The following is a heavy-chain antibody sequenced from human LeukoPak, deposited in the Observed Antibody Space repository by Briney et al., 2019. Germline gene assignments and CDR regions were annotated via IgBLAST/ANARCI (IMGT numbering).Heavy chain of an antibody. CDR2: TYYRSKWYN. V-gene: IGHV6-1*01. J-gene: IGHJ5*02. CDR1: GDTVSSNTAG. Sequence: SQTLSLTCAISGDTVSSNTAGWSWIRQSPTRGLEWLGRTYYRSKWYNDYAVSVESRITINPDTSKNQFSLQLNSVTPEDTAVYYCARAECAAAGIDWFDPWGQGTLVTVSS. D-gene: IGHD6-13*01. CDR3: ARAECAAAGIDWFDP.